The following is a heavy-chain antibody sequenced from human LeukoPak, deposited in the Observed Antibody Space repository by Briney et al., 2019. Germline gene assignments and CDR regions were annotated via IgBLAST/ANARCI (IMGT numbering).Heavy chain of an antibody. Sequence: SRTLSLTCTVSGGSISSGGYYWSWIRQHPGKGLEWIGYIYYSGSTYYNPSLKSRVTISVDTSKNQFSLKLSSVTAADTAVYYCARGGVVVPAARIGPWGQGTLVTVSS. CDR2: IYYSGST. CDR3: ARGGVVVPAARIGP. V-gene: IGHV4-31*03. CDR1: GGSISSGGYY. J-gene: IGHJ5*02. D-gene: IGHD2-2*01.